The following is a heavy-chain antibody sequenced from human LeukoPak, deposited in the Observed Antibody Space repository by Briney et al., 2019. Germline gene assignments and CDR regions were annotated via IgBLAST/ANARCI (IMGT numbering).Heavy chain of an antibody. Sequence: GGSLRLSCAASGFTFDDYAMHWVRQAPGKGLEWVSLISWDGGSTYYADSVKGRFTISRDNSKNTLYLQMNSLRAEDTAVFYCAKEHHYDSIVGGSFDYWGREPWSPSPQ. CDR1: GFTFDDYA. CDR3: AKEHHYDSIVGGSFDY. CDR2: ISWDGGST. J-gene: IGHJ4*02. D-gene: IGHD3-22*01. V-gene: IGHV3-43D*04.